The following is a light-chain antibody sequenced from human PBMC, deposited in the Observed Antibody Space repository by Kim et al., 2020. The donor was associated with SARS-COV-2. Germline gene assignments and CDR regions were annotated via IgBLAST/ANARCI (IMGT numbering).Light chain of an antibody. J-gene: IGKJ4*01. Sequence: AIQLTQSPSSLSASVGDRVTLTCRASQCISSALAWYQQKPGKAPNLLISDASRLESGVTSRFSGTGTETDFTLTISSPQPEEFAIYYCRQFNSYPPTFGEGTKVDIK. V-gene: IGKV1-13*02. CDR1: QCISSA. CDR3: RQFNSYPPT. CDR2: DAS.